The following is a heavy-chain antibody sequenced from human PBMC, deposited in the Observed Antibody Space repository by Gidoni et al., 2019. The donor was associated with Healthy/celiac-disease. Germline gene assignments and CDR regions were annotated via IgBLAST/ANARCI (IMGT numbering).Heavy chain of an antibody. CDR3: ARVIAVSAAGQSYYYYGMDV. D-gene: IGHD6-13*01. CDR1: GGTFSSYA. CDR2: IIPILGIA. Sequence: LVQSGAEVKKPGSSVKVSCKASGGTFSSYAISWVRQAPGQGLEWMGRIIPILGIANYAQKFQGRVTITADKSTSTAYMELSSLRSEDTAVYYCARVIAVSAAGQSYYYYGMDVWGQGTTVTVSS. V-gene: IGHV1-69*04. J-gene: IGHJ6*02.